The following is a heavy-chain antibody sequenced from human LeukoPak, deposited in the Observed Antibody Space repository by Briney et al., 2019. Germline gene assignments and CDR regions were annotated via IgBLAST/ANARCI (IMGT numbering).Heavy chain of an antibody. D-gene: IGHD3-10*01. CDR3: ATLVGVYNWFDP. V-gene: IGHV1-8*01. J-gene: IGHJ5*02. CDR2: MNPNSGNT. CDR1: GYTFTSYD. Sequence: ALVKVSCKASGYTFTSYDINWVRQATGQGLEWMGWMNPNSGNTGYAQKFQGRVTMTRNTSISTAYMELSSLRSEDTAMYYCATLVGVYNWFDPWGQGTLVTVSS.